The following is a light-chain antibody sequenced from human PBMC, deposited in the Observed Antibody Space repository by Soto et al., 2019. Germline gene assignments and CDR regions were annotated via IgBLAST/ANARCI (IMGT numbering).Light chain of an antibody. J-gene: IGKJ1*01. CDR1: QSIRRL. Sequence: DIQMTQSPSSLSASVGDRVTITCRASQSIRRLLNWYQQKPGRAPKLLIHTASSLESGVPSRFSGSGSGTEFTLTISSLQPEDSATYYCQQSYSVPPWTFGQGTKVEIK. CDR3: QQSYSVPPWT. V-gene: IGKV1-39*01. CDR2: TAS.